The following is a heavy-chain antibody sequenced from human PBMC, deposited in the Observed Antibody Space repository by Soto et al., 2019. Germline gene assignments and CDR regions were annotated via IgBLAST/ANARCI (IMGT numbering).Heavy chain of an antibody. Sequence: QVHLVESGGGVVQPGRSLRLSCAASGFTFSSNGMHWVRQAPGKGLEWVAVIWYDGNKKYYGDSVRGRFTISRDNSKNTLYLEMNSLRAEDTAVYYCASWHLREHAYDIWGQGTAVTVSS. J-gene: IGHJ3*02. CDR1: GFTFSSNG. V-gene: IGHV3-33*03. D-gene: IGHD4-17*01. CDR2: IWYDGNKK. CDR3: ASWHLREHAYDI.